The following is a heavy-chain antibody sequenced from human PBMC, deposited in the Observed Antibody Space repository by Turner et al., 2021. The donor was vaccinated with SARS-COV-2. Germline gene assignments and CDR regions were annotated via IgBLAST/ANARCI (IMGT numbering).Heavy chain of an antibody. D-gene: IGHD1-26*01. CDR1: GFTFRIYG. J-gene: IGHJ4*02. Sequence: QVQLVASGGGVVQPGRSLRLSCAASGFTFRIYGMHWVRQAPGKGLEWVAVISYDGSNKYYADSVKGRFTISRDNSKNTLYLQMNSLRAEDTAVYYCAKSYSGSYWDRNDYWGQGTLVTVSS. CDR2: ISYDGSNK. CDR3: AKSYSGSYWDRNDY. V-gene: IGHV3-30*18.